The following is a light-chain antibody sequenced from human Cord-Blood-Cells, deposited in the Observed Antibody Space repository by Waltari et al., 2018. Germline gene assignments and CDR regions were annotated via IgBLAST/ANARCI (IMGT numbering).Light chain of an antibody. CDR3: LLSYSGARV. Sequence: QAVVTQEPSLTVSPGGTVTLTCASSTGTVTRGHSTYWFQQKPDQAPRTLIYDTSNKHSWTPARFSGSLLGGKAALTLSGAQPEDEAEYYCLLSYSGARVFGGGTKLTVL. V-gene: IGLV7-46*01. CDR1: TGTVTRGHS. CDR2: DTS. J-gene: IGLJ3*02.